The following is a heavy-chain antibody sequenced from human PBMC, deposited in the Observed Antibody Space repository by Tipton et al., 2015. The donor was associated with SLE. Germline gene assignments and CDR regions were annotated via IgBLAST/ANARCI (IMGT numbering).Heavy chain of an antibody. D-gene: IGHD4-17*01. CDR3: ARESKYYGDSCY. CDR1: GGSISSYY. CDR2: IYYSGST. V-gene: IGHV4-59*12. J-gene: IGHJ4*02. Sequence: TLSLTCTVSGGSISSYYWTWIRQPPGKGLEWIGYIYYSGSTNYNPSLKSRVTISVDTSKNQFSLKLSSVTAADTAVYYCARESKYYGDSCYWGQGTLVTVSS.